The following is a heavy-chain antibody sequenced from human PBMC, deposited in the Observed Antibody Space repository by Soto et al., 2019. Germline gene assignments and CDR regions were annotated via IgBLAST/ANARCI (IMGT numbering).Heavy chain of an antibody. CDR1: FTFSMYS. V-gene: IGHV3-21*01. J-gene: IGHJ5*02. CDR2: ISSGSAFI. D-gene: IGHD1-26*01. CDR3: TRDQGGSYDSWFDP. Sequence: EVQVVESGGGLVKPGGSLRLSCNFTFSMYSMNWVRQAPGKALEWVASISSGSAFIKYADSVKGRFSISRDNAKNSVSLQMNSLRAEDTAMYYCTRDQGGSYDSWFDPWGRGTLVTVSS.